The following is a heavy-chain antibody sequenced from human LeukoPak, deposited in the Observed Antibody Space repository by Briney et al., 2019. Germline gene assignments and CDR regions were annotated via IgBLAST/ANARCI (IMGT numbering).Heavy chain of an antibody. Sequence: SETLSLTCTVSGGSISSGGYYWSWVRQHPGKGLEWIGYIYYSGSTYYNPSLKSRVTISVDTSKNQFSLKLSSVTAADTAVYYCGGSLGSSRRFFDYWGRETLVTVS. V-gene: IGHV4-31*03. CDR1: GGSISSGGYY. J-gene: IGHJ4*02. D-gene: IGHD1-26*01. CDR3: GGSLGSSRRFFDY. CDR2: IYYSGST.